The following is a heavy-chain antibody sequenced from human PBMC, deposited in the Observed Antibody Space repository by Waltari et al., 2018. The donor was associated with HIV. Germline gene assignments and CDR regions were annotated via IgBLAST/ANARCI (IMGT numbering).Heavy chain of an antibody. CDR3: ARDFEWLYFDY. D-gene: IGHD6-19*01. CDR1: RFIFSSYA. V-gene: IGHV3-30*04. J-gene: IGHJ4*02. Sequence: QVQLVESGGGVVKHGRSLRLSCAASRFIFSSYAMHWVCQAPGKGLEWVAVISYVGSNKYYADSVKGRFTISRDNSKNTLYLQMNSLRAEDTAVYYCARDFEWLYFDYWGQGTLVTVSS. CDR2: ISYVGSNK.